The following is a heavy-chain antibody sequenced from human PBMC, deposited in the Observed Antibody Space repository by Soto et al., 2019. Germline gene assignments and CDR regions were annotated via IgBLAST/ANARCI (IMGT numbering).Heavy chain of an antibody. D-gene: IGHD1-20*01. Sequence: XGSLRLSCAASGFTVSSNYLTWVRQAPGEGLKWVSVLYPNGRAFYADSVKGRFTISTDNSQNSVYLLMNTLRAEDTAIYYCARGLGREYQDNRNYFHLDYWGQGTLVTVSS. V-gene: IGHV3-53*01. CDR3: ARGLGREYQDNRNYFHLDY. CDR2: LYPNGRA. J-gene: IGHJ4*02. CDR1: GFTVSSNY.